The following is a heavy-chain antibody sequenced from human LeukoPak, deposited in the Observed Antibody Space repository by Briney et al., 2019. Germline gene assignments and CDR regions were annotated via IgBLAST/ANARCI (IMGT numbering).Heavy chain of an antibody. CDR3: VKERPGKAYADF. Sequence: PGGSLRLSCAASGFTFSSYAMSWVRQAPAKGLEWVSAISGSGDKTYYADSVKGRFTISRDNSRFTVHLQMNSLRGEDTAVYYCVKERPGKAYADFWGQGTLVTVSS. CDR1: GFTFSSYA. CDR2: ISGSGDKT. D-gene: IGHD1-26*01. V-gene: IGHV3-23*01. J-gene: IGHJ4*02.